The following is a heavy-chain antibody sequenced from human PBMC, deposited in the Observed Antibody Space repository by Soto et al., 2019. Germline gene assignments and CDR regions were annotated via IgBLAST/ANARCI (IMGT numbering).Heavy chain of an antibody. D-gene: IGHD2-2*01. CDR2: ISAYNGNT. Sequence: ASVKVSCKASGYTFTSYGISWVRQAPGQGLEWMGWISAYNGNTNYAQKLQGRVTMTTDTSTSTAYMELRSLRSDDTAVYYCARSNIVVVPAASDYWGQGTLVTVSS. CDR3: ARSNIVVVPAASDY. CDR1: GYTFTSYG. J-gene: IGHJ4*02. V-gene: IGHV1-18*01.